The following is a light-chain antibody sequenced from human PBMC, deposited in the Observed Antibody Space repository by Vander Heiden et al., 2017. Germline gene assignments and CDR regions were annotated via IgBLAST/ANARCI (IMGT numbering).Light chain of an antibody. CDR2: DTT. CDR3: LLYYIDGREV. CDR1: TVAASLDPY. Sequence: QPVVTQEPPLTLSSAGTVPPTCGASTVAASLDPYPFWFQQKPGQAPRTLSYDTTNKHSWTPARFSGSLLGGKAALTRSGAQPEDEAEDYCLLYYIDGREVFGGGTKLTVL. J-gene: IGLJ3*02. V-gene: IGLV7-46*01.